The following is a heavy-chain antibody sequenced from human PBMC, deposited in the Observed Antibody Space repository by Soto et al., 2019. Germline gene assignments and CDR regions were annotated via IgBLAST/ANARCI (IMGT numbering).Heavy chain of an antibody. V-gene: IGHV4-34*01. Sequence: QVQLQQWGAGLLKPSETLSLTCTVNGGSLTGYYWSCIRQPTGKGLEWIGEVKDGGSTNYSPSVRGRVSISADTSKNHFSLRLNSVTAADTAVYFCARGQEGIVATHWDQGALVTVSS. CDR3: ARGQEGIVATH. CDR1: GGSLTGYY. J-gene: IGHJ4*02. D-gene: IGHD5-12*01. CDR2: VKDGGST.